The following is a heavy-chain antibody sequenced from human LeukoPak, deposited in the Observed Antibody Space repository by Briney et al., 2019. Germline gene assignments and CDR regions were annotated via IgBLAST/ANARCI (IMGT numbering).Heavy chain of an antibody. V-gene: IGHV1-69*13. Sequence: SVKVSCKASGGTFSSYAISWVRQAPGQGLEWMGGIIPIFGTANYAQKFQGRVTITADECTSTAYMELSSLRSEDTAVYYCARGHSGYEWFDPWGQGTLVTVSS. CDR3: ARGHSGYEWFDP. D-gene: IGHD5-12*01. CDR2: IIPIFGTA. CDR1: GGTFSSYA. J-gene: IGHJ5*02.